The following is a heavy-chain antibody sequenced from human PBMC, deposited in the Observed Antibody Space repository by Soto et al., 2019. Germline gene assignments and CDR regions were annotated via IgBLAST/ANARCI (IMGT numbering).Heavy chain of an antibody. Sequence: SETLSLTCTVSGGSISSSSDYWGWVRQPPGKRLEGIGSIYYSGSTYYNPSLKSRVTISVDTSKNQFSLKLSYVTAADTAVYYCARLPIVRGVIWLQGYYYGMDVRGQGHTVIVSS. CDR3: ARLPIVRGVIWLQGYYYGMDV. CDR2: IYYSGST. V-gene: IGHV4-39*01. CDR1: GGSISSSSDY. J-gene: IGHJ6*02. D-gene: IGHD3-10*01.